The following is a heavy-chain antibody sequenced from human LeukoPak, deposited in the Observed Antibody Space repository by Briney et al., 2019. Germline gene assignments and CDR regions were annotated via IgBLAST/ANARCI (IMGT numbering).Heavy chain of an antibody. J-gene: IGHJ4*02. V-gene: IGHV1-18*01. CDR1: GYTFTSYG. Sequence: ASVKVSCKASGYTFTSYGISWVRQAPGQGLELMGVISAYNGNTNYAQKLQGRVTMTTDTSTSTAYMELRSLRSDDTAVYYCARGVVVPAATMTEFDYWGQGTLVTVSS. D-gene: IGHD2-2*01. CDR3: ARGVVVPAATMTEFDY. CDR2: ISAYNGNT.